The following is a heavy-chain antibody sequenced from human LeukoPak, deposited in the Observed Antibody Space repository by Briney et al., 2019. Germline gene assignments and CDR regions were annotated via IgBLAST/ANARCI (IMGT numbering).Heavy chain of an antibody. CDR1: GFTFSSYA. CDR2: ISGSGGST. D-gene: IGHD6-19*01. CDR3: AKEYSSGPLYWYFDL. Sequence: GGSLRLSCAASGFTFSSYAMSWVRQAPGKGLEWVSAISGSGGSTYYADSVKGRFTISGDNSKNTLYLQMNSLRAEDTAVYYCAKEYSSGPLYWYFDLWGRGTLVTVSS. J-gene: IGHJ2*01. V-gene: IGHV3-23*01.